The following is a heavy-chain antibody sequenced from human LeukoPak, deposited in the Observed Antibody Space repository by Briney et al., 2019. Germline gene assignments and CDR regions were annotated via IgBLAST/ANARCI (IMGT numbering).Heavy chain of an antibody. CDR2: ISGSSGII. CDR1: GFTFNTYT. Sequence: GGSLRLSCAASGFTFNTYTMNWVRQAPGKGLEWVSYISGSSGIIDYADSVRGRFTISRDNAKNSLYLQMSSLRAEDTAVYYCARDPRVRYFDWLPDYWGQGTLVTVSS. V-gene: IGHV3-48*01. CDR3: ARDPRVRYFDWLPDY. J-gene: IGHJ4*02. D-gene: IGHD3-9*01.